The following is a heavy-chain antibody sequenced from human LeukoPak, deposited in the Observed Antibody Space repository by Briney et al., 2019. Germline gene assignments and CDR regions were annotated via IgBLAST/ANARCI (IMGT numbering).Heavy chain of an antibody. CDR3: ARDGYNYRGLDY. D-gene: IGHD5-24*01. V-gene: IGHV4-59*01. CDR1: GGSISSYY. CDR2: IYYSGST. Sequence: SETLSLTCTVSGGSISSYYWSWIRQPPGKGLEWIGYIYYSGSTNYNPSLKSRVTISVDTSKNQFSLKLSSVTAADTAVYYCARDGYNYRGLDYWGQGTLVTVSS. J-gene: IGHJ4*02.